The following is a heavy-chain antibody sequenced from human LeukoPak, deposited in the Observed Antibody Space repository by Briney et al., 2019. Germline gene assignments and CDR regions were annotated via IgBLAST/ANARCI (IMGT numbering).Heavy chain of an antibody. CDR2: VYYSGST. CDR1: GGSIRSDF. J-gene: IGHJ3*02. Sequence: SETLSLTCTVSGGSIRSDFWSWIRQPPGKGLEWIGYVYYSGSTNYSPSLNSRVTISIDTSKNKFSLKLSSVTAADTAVYYCARGGEVTFDIWGQGTMVTVSS. D-gene: IGHD3-10*01. CDR3: ARGGEVTFDI. V-gene: IGHV4-59*01.